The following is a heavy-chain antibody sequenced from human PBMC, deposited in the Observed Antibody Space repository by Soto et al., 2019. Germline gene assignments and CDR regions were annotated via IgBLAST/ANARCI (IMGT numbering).Heavy chain of an antibody. V-gene: IGHV3-33*01. CDR1: GFTFSSYG. Sequence: PGGSLRLSCAASGFTFSSYGMHWVRQAPGKGLEWVAVIWYDGSNKYYADSVKGRFTISRDNSKNTLYLQMNSLRAEDTAVYYCARAKLWFGESYLFDYWGQGTLVTVSS. CDR3: ARAKLWFGESYLFDY. D-gene: IGHD3-10*01. J-gene: IGHJ4*02. CDR2: IWYDGSNK.